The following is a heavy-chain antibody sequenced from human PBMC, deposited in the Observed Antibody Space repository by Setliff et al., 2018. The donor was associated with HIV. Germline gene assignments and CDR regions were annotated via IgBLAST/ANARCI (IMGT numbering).Heavy chain of an antibody. CDR1: GGSISSHH. CDR2: IYTSGST. D-gene: IGHD2-15*01. V-gene: IGHV4-4*07. CDR3: ARVGGKGYSNFLDS. Sequence: SETLSLTCTVSGGSISSHHWSWIRQPVGKGLEWIGRIYTSGSTDYNPSLKSRVAISVDTSKNHFSLNLTSVTAADTAIYFCARVGGKGYSNFLDSWGQGLLVTSPQ. J-gene: IGHJ4*02.